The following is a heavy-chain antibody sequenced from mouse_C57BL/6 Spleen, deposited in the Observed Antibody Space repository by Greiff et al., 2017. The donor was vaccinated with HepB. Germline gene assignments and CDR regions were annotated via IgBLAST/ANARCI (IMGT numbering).Heavy chain of an antibody. CDR1: GYSFTGYY. V-gene: IGHV1-31*01. Sequence: VQLQQSGPELVKPGASVKISCKASGYSFTGYYMHWVKQSHGNILDWIGYIYPYNGVSSYNQKFKGKATLTVDKSSSTAYMELRSLTSEDSAVYYCARGGFYYGSSYPHWYFDVWGTGTTVTVSS. CDR3: ARGGFYYGSSYPHWYFDV. D-gene: IGHD1-1*01. CDR2: IYPYNGVS. J-gene: IGHJ1*03.